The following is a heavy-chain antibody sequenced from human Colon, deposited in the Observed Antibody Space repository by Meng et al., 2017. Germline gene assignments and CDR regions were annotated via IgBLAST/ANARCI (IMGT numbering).Heavy chain of an antibody. CDR3: SSRYGSGTYSFDF. Sequence: QEAQQESGPALVMSSQSWSPPCDFSDAFNRGGGYYWSWIRQVPGKGLDLIGYIYYSDNTYYKPSLQSRAIISVDTSKNEFSLRLSSVSAADTAVYYCSSRYGSGTYSFDFWGQGILVTVSS. CDR1: DAFNRGGGYY. D-gene: IGHD3-10*01. V-gene: IGHV4-31*11. J-gene: IGHJ4*02. CDR2: IYYSDNT.